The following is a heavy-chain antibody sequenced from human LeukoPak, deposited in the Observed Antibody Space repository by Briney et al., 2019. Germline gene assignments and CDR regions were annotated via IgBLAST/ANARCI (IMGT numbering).Heavy chain of an antibody. V-gene: IGHV4-39*07. CDR3: ARPQGYCTNGVCPSGVWFDP. CDR2: MYYNGHS. Sequence: SETLSLTCTVSGDSISGSHYYWGWIRQPPGKGLEWIGSMYYNGHSYYNPSLKSRVTISVDTSKNQFSLKLSSVTAADTAVYYCARPQGYCTNGVCPSGVWFDPWGQGTLVTVSS. J-gene: IGHJ5*02. D-gene: IGHD2-8*01. CDR1: GDSISGSHYY.